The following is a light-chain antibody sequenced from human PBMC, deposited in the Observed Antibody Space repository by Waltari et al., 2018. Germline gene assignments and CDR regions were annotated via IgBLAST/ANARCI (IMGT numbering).Light chain of an antibody. CDR2: DVS. J-gene: IGLJ2*01. CDR3: CSYAGSSYVV. Sequence: QSALTQPRSVSGSPGQSVTISCTGTCSDVGGYNYVSWYQQHPGKAPKLMIYDVSKRPSGVPDRFSGSKSGNTASLTISGLQAEDEADYYCCSYAGSSYVVFGGGTKLTVL. V-gene: IGLV2-11*01. CDR1: CSDVGGYNY.